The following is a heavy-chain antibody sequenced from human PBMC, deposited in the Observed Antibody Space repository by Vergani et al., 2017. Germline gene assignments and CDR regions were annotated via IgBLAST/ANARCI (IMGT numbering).Heavy chain of an antibody. CDR1: GCSVSSGTYY. V-gene: IGHV4-61*01. Sequence: QVQLQESGPGLVKPSETLSLTCTVSGCSVSSGTYYWSWIRQPPGKGMVWIGYIYYSGRTNYNPSLTSRVTISVDTSKNQFSLKLSSVTAADTAVYYCARAGNGYYDFWSGYFDYWGQGTLVTVSS. CDR2: IYYSGRT. CDR3: ARAGNGYYDFWSGYFDY. D-gene: IGHD3-3*01. J-gene: IGHJ4*02.